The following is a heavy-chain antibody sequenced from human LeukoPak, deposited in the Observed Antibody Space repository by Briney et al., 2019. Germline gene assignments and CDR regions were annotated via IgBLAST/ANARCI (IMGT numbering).Heavy chain of an antibody. CDR2: IIPILGIA. V-gene: IGHV1-69*04. Sequence: SSVKVSCKASGGTFSSYAISWVRQAPGQGLEWMGRIIPILGIANYAQKFQGRVTITADKSTSTAYMELSSLGSEDTAVYYCARTEHPHDYSTSQPFDYWGQGTLVTVSS. J-gene: IGHJ4*02. D-gene: IGHD4-11*01. CDR1: GGTFSSYA. CDR3: ARTEHPHDYSTSQPFDY.